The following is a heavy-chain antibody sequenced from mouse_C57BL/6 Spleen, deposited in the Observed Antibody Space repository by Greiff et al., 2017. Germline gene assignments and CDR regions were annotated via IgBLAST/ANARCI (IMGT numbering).Heavy chain of an antibody. D-gene: IGHD2-4*01. J-gene: IGHJ4*01. CDR3: ARYDYAWAMDY. V-gene: IGHV1-26*01. CDR1: GYTFTDYY. CDR2: INPNDGGT. Sequence: VQLQQSGPELVQPGASVKISCKASGYTFTDYYMNWVNQSHGKSLEWIGDINPNDGGTSYNQKFKGRATLTVDKSSSTAYMEIRRLTSEDSAVYYCARYDYAWAMDYWGQGTSVTVSS.